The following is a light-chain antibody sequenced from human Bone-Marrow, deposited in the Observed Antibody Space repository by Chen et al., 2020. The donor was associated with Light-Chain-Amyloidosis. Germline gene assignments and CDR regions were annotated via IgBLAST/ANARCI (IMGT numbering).Light chain of an antibody. Sequence: DIVMTQSPDSRAVSLGERATINCKSSESLLYRSNNKNYLGWYQQKPGPSPKLLMYWASTRESGVPDRFSCSGSGTDFTLTISSLQAEDVAVYYCQQYYSTPYTFGQGTKLEIQ. CDR1: ESLLYRSNNKNY. V-gene: IGKV4-1*01. CDR3: QQYYSTPYT. J-gene: IGKJ2*01. CDR2: WAS.